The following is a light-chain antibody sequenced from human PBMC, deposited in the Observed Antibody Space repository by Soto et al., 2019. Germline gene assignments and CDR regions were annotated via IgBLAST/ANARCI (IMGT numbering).Light chain of an antibody. CDR1: QSVSSN. V-gene: IGKV3-15*01. Sequence: EIVMTQSPATLSVSPGERVTLSCRASQSVSSNLAWYQQKPGQAPRLLIYGASTRATGIPARFSGSGSGTEFTLTISSLQSADFAVYYCQQYNNWPLTFGGGTKVEIK. CDR3: QQYNNWPLT. CDR2: GAS. J-gene: IGKJ4*01.